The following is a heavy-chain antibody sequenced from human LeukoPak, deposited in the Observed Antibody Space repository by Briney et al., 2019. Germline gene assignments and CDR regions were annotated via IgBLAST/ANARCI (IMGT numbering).Heavy chain of an antibody. J-gene: IGHJ4*02. CDR2: IGIGGNT. V-gene: IGHV3-74*01. CDR1: GFTFSHSY. D-gene: IGHD1-7*01. Sequence: GGSLRLSYADSGFTFSHSYIHWIRQAPGKGLVWVSRIGIGGNTVYADPVKGRFTISRDNAKSTLYLEMNSLRAEDTAVYYCARDMNYNIDYGGPGTLVTVSP. CDR3: ARDMNYNIDY.